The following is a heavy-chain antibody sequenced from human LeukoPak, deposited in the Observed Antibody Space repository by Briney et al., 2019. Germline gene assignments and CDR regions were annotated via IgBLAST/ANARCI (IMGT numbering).Heavy chain of an antibody. D-gene: IGHD3-22*01. CDR2: IYYSGST. CDR1: GGSISSSSYY. J-gene: IGHJ5*02. Sequence: SETLSLTCTVSGGSISSSSYYWGWIRQPPGKGLEWIGSIYYSGSTYYNPSLKSRVTISVDTSKNQFSLKLSSVTAADTAVYYCARDLLLLGRRDYYDSREATVWFDPWGQGTLVTVSS. CDR3: ARDLLLLGRRDYYDSREATVWFDP. V-gene: IGHV4-39*07.